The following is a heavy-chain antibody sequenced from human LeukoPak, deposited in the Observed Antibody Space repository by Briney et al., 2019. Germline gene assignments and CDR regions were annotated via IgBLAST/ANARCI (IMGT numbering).Heavy chain of an antibody. CDR2: IIPIFGTA. V-gene: IGHV1-69*05. D-gene: IGHD6-19*01. CDR3: ARGGSSGWSHDDY. CDR1: GGTFSSYA. Sequence: GASVEVSCKASGGTFSSYAISWVRQAPGQGLEWMGRIIPIFGTANYAQKFQGRVTITTDESTSTAYMELSSLRSEDTAVYYCARGGSSGWSHDDYWGQGTLVTVSS. J-gene: IGHJ4*02.